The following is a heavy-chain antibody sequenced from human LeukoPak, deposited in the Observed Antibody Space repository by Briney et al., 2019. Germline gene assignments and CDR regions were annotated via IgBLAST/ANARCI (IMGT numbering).Heavy chain of an antibody. Sequence: SGRSLRLSCAASGFTFSSYGMHWVRQAPGKGLEWVAVIWYDGSNKYYADSVKGRFTISRDNSKNTLYLQMNSLRAEDTAVYYCAKVETAAAATLRGFDYWGQGTLVTVSS. J-gene: IGHJ4*02. V-gene: IGHV3-33*06. D-gene: IGHD6-13*01. CDR3: AKVETAAAATLRGFDY. CDR2: IWYDGSNK. CDR1: GFTFSSYG.